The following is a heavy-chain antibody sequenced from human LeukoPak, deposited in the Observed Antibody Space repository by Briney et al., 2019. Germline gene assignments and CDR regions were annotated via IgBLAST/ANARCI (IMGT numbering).Heavy chain of an antibody. Sequence: GGSLRLSCAASGFTFSSYSMNWVRQAPGKGLEWVSSISSSSSYIYYADSVKGRFTISRDNAKNSLYLQMNSLRAEDTAVYYCARGIHLYYYYYMDVWGKGTTVTVSS. J-gene: IGHJ6*03. CDR1: GFTFSSYS. CDR3: ARGIHLYYYYYMDV. V-gene: IGHV3-21*01. CDR2: ISSSSSYI. D-gene: IGHD5-18*01.